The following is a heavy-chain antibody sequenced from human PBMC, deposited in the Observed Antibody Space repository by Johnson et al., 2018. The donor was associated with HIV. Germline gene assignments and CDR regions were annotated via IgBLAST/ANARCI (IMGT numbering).Heavy chain of an antibody. Sequence: VQLVESGGGLVQPGRSLRLSCAASGFTFDDYAMHWVRQVPGKGLEWVSGISWNSDNIGYADSVKGRFTISRDSAKNSLYLQMNSLRAEDTAVYYCAKDLEEGQQWLIGAFDIWGQGTMVTVSS. CDR2: ISWNSDNI. V-gene: IGHV3-9*01. CDR3: AKDLEEGQQWLIGAFDI. J-gene: IGHJ3*02. D-gene: IGHD6-19*01. CDR1: GFTFDDYA.